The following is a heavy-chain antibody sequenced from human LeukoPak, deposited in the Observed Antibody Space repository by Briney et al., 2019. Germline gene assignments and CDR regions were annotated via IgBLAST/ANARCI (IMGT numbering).Heavy chain of an antibody. Sequence: PGGSLRLSCAASGFTFSSYAMSWVRQAPGKGLEWVSAIRVSVGSTYYADSVKGRFTISRDNSKTTLYLQMNSLRAEDTAVYYCAKVWPNIKLGAFDIWGQGKMVTASS. CDR2: IRVSVGST. CDR1: GFTFSSYA. D-gene: IGHD1-14*01. CDR3: AKVWPNIKLGAFDI. V-gene: IGHV3-23*01. J-gene: IGHJ3*02.